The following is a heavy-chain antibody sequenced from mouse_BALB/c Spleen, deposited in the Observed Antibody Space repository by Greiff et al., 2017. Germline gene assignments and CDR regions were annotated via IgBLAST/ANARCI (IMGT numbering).Heavy chain of an antibody. V-gene: IGHV1-5*01. CDR1: GYTFTSYW. D-gene: IGHD1-2*01. Sequence: EVQLQQSGTVLARPGASVKMSCKASGYTFTSYWMHWVKQRPGQGLEWIGAIYPGNSDTSYNQKFKGKAKLTAVTSTSTAYMELSSLTNEDSAVYYCTRSLRLYYYAMDYWGQGTSVTVSS. J-gene: IGHJ4*01. CDR3: TRSLRLYYYAMDY. CDR2: IYPGNSDT.